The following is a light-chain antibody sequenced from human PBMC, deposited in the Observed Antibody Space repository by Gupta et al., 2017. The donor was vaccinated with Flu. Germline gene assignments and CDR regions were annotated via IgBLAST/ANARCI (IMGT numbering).Light chain of an antibody. J-gene: IGKJ4*01. Sequence: DIQMTQSPSSLSASVGDRVTITCQASQDINNYLNWYQQKPERAPKLLIYDASNLETGVPSRFSGSGSGTDFTFTISSLQPEDFATYYCQHYINLPLTFGGGTKVEI. CDR3: QHYINLPLT. V-gene: IGKV1-33*01. CDR1: QDINNY. CDR2: DAS.